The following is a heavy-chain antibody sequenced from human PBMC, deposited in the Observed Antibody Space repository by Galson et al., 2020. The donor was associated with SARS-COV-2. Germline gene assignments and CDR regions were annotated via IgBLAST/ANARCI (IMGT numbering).Heavy chain of an antibody. CDR3: ARLSYYDGLDS. V-gene: IGHV4-39*01. CDR2: MLYGRST. CDR1: GGYVTRSSFY. Sequence: ETSATLSLNCNVSGGYVTRSSFYWGWIRQPPGQGPEWIGTMLYGRSTHYNSSLKSRVAISADASKNQFSLTLSSVTAGDTAVYYCARLSYYDGLDSWGQGTLVTVSS. J-gene: IGHJ4*02. D-gene: IGHD3-3*01.